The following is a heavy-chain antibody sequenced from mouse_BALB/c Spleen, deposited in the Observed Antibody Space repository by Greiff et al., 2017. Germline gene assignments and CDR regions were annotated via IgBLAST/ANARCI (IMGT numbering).Heavy chain of an antibody. CDR3: ASSPCSSFYIDY. V-gene: IGHV1-63*01. CDR2: IYPGGGYT. D-gene: IGHD1-1*01. CDR1: GYTFTNYW. Sequence: VQLQQSGGELVRPGSSVKLSCKASGYTFTNYWLGWVRQRPGHGLEWIGDIYPGGGYTNYKEKFKGKATLTADKSSSTSNLQLSSLTSEDSAVYFCASSPCSSFYIDYWGQGTTLTVSS. J-gene: IGHJ2*01.